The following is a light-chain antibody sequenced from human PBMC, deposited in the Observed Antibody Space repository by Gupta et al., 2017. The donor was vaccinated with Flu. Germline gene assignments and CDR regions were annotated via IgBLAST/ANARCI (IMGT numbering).Light chain of an antibody. Sequence: IHMTESPSSLSPSVGDRVTITCRASQSISSWLAWYQQKPGKAPKLLIYKASSLESGVPSRFSGSGSGTEFTLTISSLQPDDFATYYCQQYNSYSWTFGQGTKVEIK. CDR3: QQYNSYSWT. J-gene: IGKJ1*01. CDR2: KAS. CDR1: QSISSW. V-gene: IGKV1-5*03.